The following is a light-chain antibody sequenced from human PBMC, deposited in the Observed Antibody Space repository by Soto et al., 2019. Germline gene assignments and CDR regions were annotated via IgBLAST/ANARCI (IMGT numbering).Light chain of an antibody. CDR1: QSLLHSNGYNY. CDR2: LGS. V-gene: IGKV2-28*01. J-gene: IGKJ3*01. Sequence: DIVMTQSPLSLPVTPGEPASISCRSSQSLLHSNGYNYLDWYLQKPGQSPQLLIYLGSSRASGVPDRFSGSGSGTDFTLKISSVEAGDVGVYYCMQALQSPVTFGPGTKVDIK. CDR3: MQALQSPVT.